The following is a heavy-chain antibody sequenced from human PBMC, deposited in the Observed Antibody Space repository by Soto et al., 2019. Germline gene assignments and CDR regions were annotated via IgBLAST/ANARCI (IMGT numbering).Heavy chain of an antibody. D-gene: IGHD2-15*01. CDR3: AREYCSGGSCFLDY. V-gene: IGHV4-34*01. CDR2: IYHIGST. CDR1: GGSFNGFY. J-gene: IGHJ4*02. Sequence: PSETLSLTCAVYGGSFNGFYWSWIRQPPGKGLEWIGEIYHIGSTHYNPSLKSRVTISVDTSKNQFSLKLSSVTAADTAVYYCAREYCSGGSCFLDYWGQGTLVTVSS.